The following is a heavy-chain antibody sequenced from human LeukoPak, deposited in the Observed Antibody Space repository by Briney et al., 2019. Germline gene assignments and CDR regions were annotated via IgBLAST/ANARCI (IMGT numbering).Heavy chain of an antibody. CDR1: GGSISSYY. D-gene: IGHD3-22*01. Sequence: SETPSHTCTVSGGSISSYYWSWIRQPAGKGLEWIGRIYTSGSTNYNPSLKSRVTMSVDTSKNQFSLKLSSVTAADTAVYYCARLLDSSGYYWFDPWGQGTLVTVSS. CDR2: IYTSGST. CDR3: ARLLDSSGYYWFDP. V-gene: IGHV4-4*07. J-gene: IGHJ5*02.